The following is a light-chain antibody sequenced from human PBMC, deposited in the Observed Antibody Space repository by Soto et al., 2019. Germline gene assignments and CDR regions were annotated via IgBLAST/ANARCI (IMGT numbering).Light chain of an antibody. CDR1: VGL. CDR3: SSYAGTNHFYV. V-gene: IGLV2-23*01. J-gene: IGLJ1*01. CDR2: DDT. Sequence: QSVLTQPAAVSGSAGQSITISCTGTVGLVSWYQQHPGKVPKLIIYDDTKRPSGVSSRFSGSKSGNTASLTISGLQAEDETDYYCSSYAGTNHFYVLGNATKVT.